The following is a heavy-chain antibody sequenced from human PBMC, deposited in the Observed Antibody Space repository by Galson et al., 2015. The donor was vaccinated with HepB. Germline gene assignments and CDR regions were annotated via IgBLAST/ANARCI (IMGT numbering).Heavy chain of an antibody. CDR3: ATYCSGTSCPDY. J-gene: IGHJ4*02. D-gene: IGHD2-2*01. CDR1: GFTFSSYG. CDR2: ISYDGSNK. V-gene: IGHV3-30*03. Sequence: SLRLSCAASGFTFSSYGMHWVRQAPGKGLEWVAVISYDGSNKYYADSVKGRFTISRDNSKNTLYLQMNSLRAEDTAVYYCATYCSGTSCPDYWGQGTLVTVSS.